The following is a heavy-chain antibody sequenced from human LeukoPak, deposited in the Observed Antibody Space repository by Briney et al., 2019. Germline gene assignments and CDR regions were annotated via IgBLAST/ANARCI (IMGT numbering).Heavy chain of an antibody. Sequence: SVRASCEPSGYTFTGYYMHWVRQAPGQGSGWMGWMNPSSGERKYVHGCQGTVTLARDTSISTAYMELSSLTSDDTAVYYCAISYGRVAGTDFDYWGQGTLVSVAS. CDR1: GYTFTGYY. V-gene: IGHV1-2*02. CDR2: MNPSSGER. CDR3: AISYGRVAGTDFDY. D-gene: IGHD6-19*01. J-gene: IGHJ4*02.